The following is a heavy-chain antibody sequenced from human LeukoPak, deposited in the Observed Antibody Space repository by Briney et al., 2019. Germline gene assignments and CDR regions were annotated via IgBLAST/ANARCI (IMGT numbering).Heavy chain of an antibody. CDR1: GYSISSGYY. CDR3: ARPISTTVTEGYFDL. V-gene: IGHV4-38-2*01. Sequence: PSETLSLTCAVSGYSISSGYYWGWIRQPPGKGLEWIGSIYHSGSTYYNPSLKSRVTISVDTSKNQFSLKLSSVTAADTAVYYCARPISTTVTEGYFDLWGRGTLVTVSS. D-gene: IGHD4-11*01. CDR2: IYHSGST. J-gene: IGHJ2*01.